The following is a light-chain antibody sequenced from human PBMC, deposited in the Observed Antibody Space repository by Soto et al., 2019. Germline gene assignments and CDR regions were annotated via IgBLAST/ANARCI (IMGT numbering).Light chain of an antibody. CDR1: SSDVGAYNY. CDR2: DVS. Sequence: SALTQPRSVSGSPGQSVTISCTGTSSDVGAYNYVSWYQQHPGKAPKLMISDVSKRPSGVPDRFFGSKSANTASLTISGLQAEDEADYYCCSYAGSSTYVFGTGTKVTVL. V-gene: IGLV2-11*01. CDR3: CSYAGSSTYV. J-gene: IGLJ1*01.